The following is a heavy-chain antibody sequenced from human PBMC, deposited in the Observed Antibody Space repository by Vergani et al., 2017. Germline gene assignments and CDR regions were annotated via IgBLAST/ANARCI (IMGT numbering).Heavy chain of an antibody. J-gene: IGHJ6*02. V-gene: IGHV3-23*01. CDR1: GFTFSSYA. CDR3: AKDMDSSGWYLAHAARNYYGMDV. CDR2: ISGSGGST. D-gene: IGHD6-19*01. Sequence: EVQLLESGGGLVQPGGSLRLSCAASGFTFSSYAMSWVRQAPGKGLEWVSAISGSGGSTYYADSVKGRFTISRDNSKNTLYLQMNSMRAEDTAVYYCAKDMDSSGWYLAHAARNYYGMDVWGQGTTVTVSS.